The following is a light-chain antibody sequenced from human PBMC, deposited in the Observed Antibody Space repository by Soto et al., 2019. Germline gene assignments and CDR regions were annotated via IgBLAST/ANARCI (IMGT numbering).Light chain of an antibody. V-gene: IGLV1-44*01. CDR3: ATWDDSLNGWV. CDR1: SSNIGSNT. CDR2: SNN. Sequence: QSVLTQPPSASGTPGQRVTISCSGSSSNIGSNTVNRYQQLPGTAPKLLIYSNNQRPSGVPDRFSGSESGTSASLAISGLQSEDEADYYCATWDDSLNGWVFGGGTKLTVL. J-gene: IGLJ3*02.